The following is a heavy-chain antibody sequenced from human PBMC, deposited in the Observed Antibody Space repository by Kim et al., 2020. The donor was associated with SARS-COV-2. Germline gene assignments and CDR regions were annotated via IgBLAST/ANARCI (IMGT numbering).Heavy chain of an antibody. J-gene: IGHJ4*02. D-gene: IGHD1-26*01. CDR3: ARDGRGNYHFDL. Sequence: YYADSVKGRFTIARDNTKNSLYLQLNSLRADDTAVYYCARDGRGNYHFDLWGRGTLVTVS. V-gene: IGHV3-11*01.